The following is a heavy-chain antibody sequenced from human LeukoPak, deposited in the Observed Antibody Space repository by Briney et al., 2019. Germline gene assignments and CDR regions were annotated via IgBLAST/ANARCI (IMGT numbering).Heavy chain of an antibody. Sequence: PGGSLRLSCAVSGFTFSSYGMHWVRQAPGKGLEWVAFISYDGSNKNYADSVKGRFTISRDNSKNTLFLQMNSLRAEDTAMYYCAKAPCYDIRGGMDVWGQGTTVTVSS. CDR2: ISYDGSNK. J-gene: IGHJ6*02. CDR3: AKAPCYDIRGGMDV. D-gene: IGHD3-9*01. V-gene: IGHV3-30*18. CDR1: GFTFSSYG.